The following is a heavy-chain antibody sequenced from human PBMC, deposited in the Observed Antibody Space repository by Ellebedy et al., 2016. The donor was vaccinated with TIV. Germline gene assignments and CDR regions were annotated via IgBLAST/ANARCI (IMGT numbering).Heavy chain of an antibody. CDR2: ISSSSTYI. D-gene: IGHD6-19*01. CDR1: KFTFSRYS. V-gene: IGHV3-21*06. J-gene: IGHJ4*02. CDR3: AGPMVGVAGETDY. Sequence: GESLKISXAASKFTFSRYSMNWVRQAPGKGLEWVSSISSSSTYIYYADSVKGRFTISRDNTKNSLYLQMNSLRAEDTAVYYCAGPMVGVAGETDYWGQGTLVTVYS.